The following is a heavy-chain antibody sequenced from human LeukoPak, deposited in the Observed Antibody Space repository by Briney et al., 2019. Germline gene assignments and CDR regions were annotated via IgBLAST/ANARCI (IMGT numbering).Heavy chain of an antibody. Sequence: PSETLSLTCSVSGSSISSFSWNWIRQPAGKGPEWIGRISTRGSDGRIYTRGNANYNPSLKSRVIISLDKSNNQFSLSLTSVTAADTAMYYCARDLTGLGYYFDHWGQGALLAVSS. CDR1: GSSISSFS. CDR3: ARDLTGLGYYFDH. D-gene: IGHD3-10*01. J-gene: IGHJ4*02. V-gene: IGHV4-4*07. CDR2: IYTRGNA.